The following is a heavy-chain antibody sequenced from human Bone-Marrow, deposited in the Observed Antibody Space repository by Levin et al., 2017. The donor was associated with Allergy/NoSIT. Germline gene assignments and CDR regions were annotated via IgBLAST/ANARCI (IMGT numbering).Heavy chain of an antibody. Sequence: ASVKVSCQSSGYTFTSYPMHWVRQAPGQGLEWVGWINTANGTTRYSPKLQGRLIITRDTSASTAYMFLRSLRSEDTAVYYCATTAFDYWGQGSLVTVSS. CDR2: INTANGTT. J-gene: IGHJ4*02. CDR1: GYTFTSYP. V-gene: IGHV1-3*04. D-gene: IGHD1-14*01. CDR3: ATTAFDY.